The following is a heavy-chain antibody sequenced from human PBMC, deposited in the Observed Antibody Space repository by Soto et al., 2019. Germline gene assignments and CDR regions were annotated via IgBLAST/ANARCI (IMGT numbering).Heavy chain of an antibody. CDR2: VFNDESSI. Sequence: QLGGSLRLSCTASGSGFSALAMHWIRQPPGKGLEWVAVVFNDESSISYADSVKGRFTISRDNSRNTLYLQMTSLRLEDTALYYCANGEASYYDTSRYWGQGTLVTVSS. D-gene: IGHD3-22*01. J-gene: IGHJ4*02. CDR1: GSGFSALA. CDR3: ANGEASYYDTSRY. V-gene: IGHV3-30-3*01.